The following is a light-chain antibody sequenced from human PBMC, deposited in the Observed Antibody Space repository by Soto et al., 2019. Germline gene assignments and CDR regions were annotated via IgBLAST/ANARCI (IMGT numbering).Light chain of an antibody. CDR3: QQYGRSPPFT. CDR1: QSVSSSY. V-gene: IGKV3-20*01. CDR2: GAS. J-gene: IGKJ2*01. Sequence: ELVLTQSPGTLSLSPGERATLSCRASQSVSSSYLAWYQQKPGQAPRLLIYGASNRATGIPDRISGSGSGTDFTLTISRLEPEDFAMYFCQQYGRSPPFTFGQGTKVEIK.